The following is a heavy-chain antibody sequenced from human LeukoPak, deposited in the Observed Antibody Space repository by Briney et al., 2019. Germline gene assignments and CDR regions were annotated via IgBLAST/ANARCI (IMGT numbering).Heavy chain of an antibody. CDR2: FSSGNTV. J-gene: IGHJ4*02. CDR1: GFTFSSYE. CDR3: ARDGGCSGGRCYPFDY. V-gene: IGHV3-48*03. Sequence: GGSLRLSCAASGFTFSSYEMNWVRQAPGKGLEWVSYFSSGNTVYYADSVKGRFTISRDNAKNSLYLQMNSLRAEDTALYYCARDGGCSGGRCYPFDYWGQGTLVTVSS. D-gene: IGHD2-15*01.